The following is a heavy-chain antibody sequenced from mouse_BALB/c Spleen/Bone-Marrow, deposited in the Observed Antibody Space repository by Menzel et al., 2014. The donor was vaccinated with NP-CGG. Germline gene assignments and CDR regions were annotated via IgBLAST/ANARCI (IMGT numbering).Heavy chain of an antibody. J-gene: IGHJ3*01. CDR2: INPSPGYT. CDR3: APYSHEGFAY. CDR1: GYTFTSYW. V-gene: IGHV1-7*01. Sequence: QVQLQQSGAELAKPGASVKMSCKASGYTFTSYWIHWVKQRPGQGLEWIGYINPSPGYTEYNQKFKDKATLTADKSSSTAYMQLSSVTSEDSAVYYCAPYSHEGFAYWGQGTLVTVSA. D-gene: IGHD2-12*01.